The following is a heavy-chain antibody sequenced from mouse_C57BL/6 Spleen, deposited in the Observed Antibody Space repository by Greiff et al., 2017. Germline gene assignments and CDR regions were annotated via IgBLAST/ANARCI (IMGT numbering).Heavy chain of an antibody. Sequence: VQLQQPGAELVKPGASVKMSCKASGYTFTSYWITWVKQRPGQGLEWIGDIHPGSGSTNYNEKFKSKATLTVDTSSSTAYMQLSSLTSEDSAVYYCARGPSCRGYFDYWGQGTTLTVSS. V-gene: IGHV1-55*01. J-gene: IGHJ2*01. D-gene: IGHD3-1*01. CDR2: IHPGSGST. CDR1: GYTFTSYW. CDR3: ARGPSCRGYFDY.